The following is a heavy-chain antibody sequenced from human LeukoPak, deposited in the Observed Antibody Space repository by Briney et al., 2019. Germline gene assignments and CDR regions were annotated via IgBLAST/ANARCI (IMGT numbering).Heavy chain of an antibody. CDR1: GFTFSSYW. CDR3: ARHFWSGVDAFDI. V-gene: IGHV3-7*01. Sequence: GGSLRLSCAASGFTFSSYWMSWVRQAPGKGLEWVANIKQDGSEEYYVDSVKGRFTISRDNAKNSLYLQMNSLRAEDTAVYYCARHFWSGVDAFDIWGQGTMVTVS. J-gene: IGHJ3*02. D-gene: IGHD3-3*02. CDR2: IKQDGSEE.